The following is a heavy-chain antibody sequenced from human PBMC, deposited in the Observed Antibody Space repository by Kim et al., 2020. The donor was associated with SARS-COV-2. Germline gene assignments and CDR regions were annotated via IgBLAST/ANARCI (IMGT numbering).Heavy chain of an antibody. J-gene: IGHJ4*02. CDR2: IHSNSGAT. CDR1: GYTFTAYY. CDR3: SREDF. Sequence: ASVKVSCKDSGYTFTAYYLHWVRQAPGQGLELLGWIHSNSGATTYAQNFQGRVTITRDTSISTVYMELTSLTSDDTALYYCSREDFWGQGTLVTVSS. V-gene: IGHV1-2*02.